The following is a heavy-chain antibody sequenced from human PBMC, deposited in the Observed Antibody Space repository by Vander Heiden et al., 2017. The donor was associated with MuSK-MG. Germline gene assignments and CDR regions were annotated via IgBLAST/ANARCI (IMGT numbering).Heavy chain of an antibody. CDR3: AIRDSYGYSAPFQH. V-gene: IGHV5-51*01. CDR2: IYPGDSDT. Sequence: PGKGLEWMGIIYPGDSDTRYSPSFQGQVTISVDSFISTAYLQWRSLQPSDTAMYDCAIRDSYGYSAPFQHWGQGTLGTVSP. J-gene: IGHJ1*01. D-gene: IGHD5-18*01.